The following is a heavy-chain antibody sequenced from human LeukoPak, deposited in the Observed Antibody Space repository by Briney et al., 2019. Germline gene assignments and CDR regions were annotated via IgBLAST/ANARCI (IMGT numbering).Heavy chain of an antibody. J-gene: IGHJ4*02. CDR2: ISSNNNNQ. Sequence: GAAVNVACKASGYTFTNFGISWVRQPPGQGLEWMGWISSNNNNQNYGQKVKGRFTRTTDSYTSKAYMERRKLRSEDTAVYDCARGGTSTDDYWGQGTLVTVSS. CDR1: GYTFTNFG. V-gene: IGHV1-18*01. D-gene: IGHD1-26*01. CDR3: ARGGTSTDDY.